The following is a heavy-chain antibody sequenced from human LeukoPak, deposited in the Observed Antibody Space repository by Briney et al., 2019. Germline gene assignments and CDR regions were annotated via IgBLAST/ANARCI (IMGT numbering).Heavy chain of an antibody. J-gene: IGHJ4*02. CDR1: GFTFSSYA. CDR3: ARDRPALVLRYFDWPFKHSSHYFDY. D-gene: IGHD3-9*01. CDR2: ISYDGSNK. Sequence: PGGSLRLSCAAPGFTFSSYAMHWVRQAPGKGLEWVAVISYDGSNKYYADSVKGRFTISRDNAKNSLYLQMNSLRAEDTAVYYCARDRPALVLRYFDWPFKHSSHYFDYWGQGTLVTVSS. V-gene: IGHV3-30*04.